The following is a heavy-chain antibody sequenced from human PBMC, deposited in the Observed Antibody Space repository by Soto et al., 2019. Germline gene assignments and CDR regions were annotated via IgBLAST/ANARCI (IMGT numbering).Heavy chain of an antibody. J-gene: IGHJ6*02. V-gene: IGHV3-30-3*01. CDR2: ISYDGSNK. CDR1: GFTFSSYA. CDR3: ARGEGYYYVSYGMDV. Sequence: PGGSLRLSCAASGFTFSSYAMHWVRQAPGKGLEWVAVISYDGSNKYYADSVKGRFTIPRDNSKNTLYLQMNSLRAEDTAVYYCARGEGYYYVSYGMDVWGQGTTVTVSS. D-gene: IGHD3-10*02.